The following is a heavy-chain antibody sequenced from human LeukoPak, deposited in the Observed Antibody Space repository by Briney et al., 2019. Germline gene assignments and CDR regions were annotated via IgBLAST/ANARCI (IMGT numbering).Heavy chain of an antibody. CDR2: ISAYNGGT. CDR1: GYTFTSYG. D-gene: IGHD5-18*01. CDR3: ARVSNASPDTAMTSYYYYYYMDV. V-gene: IGHV1-18*01. Sequence: ASVKVSCKASGYTFTSYGITWVRQAPGQGLEWMGWISAYNGGTNYAQKFQGRVTMTTDTSTSTAYMELRSLRSDDTAVYYCARVSNASPDTAMTSYYYYYYMDVWGKGTTVTVSS. J-gene: IGHJ6*03.